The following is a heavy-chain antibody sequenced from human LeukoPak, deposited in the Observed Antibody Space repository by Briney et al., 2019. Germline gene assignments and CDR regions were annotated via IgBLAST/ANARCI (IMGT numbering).Heavy chain of an antibody. J-gene: IGHJ4*02. CDR3: ARLGYCSSTDCYFDS. V-gene: IGHV4-39*01. CDR2: LHYSGST. Sequence: SETLSLTCIVSGGSVSSGLYYWGWIRQPPGEGLEWIASLHYSGSTYYNPPLKSRVAISIDTSKNQFSLKLRFMTAADTAVYYCARLGYCSSTDCYFDSWGQGTLVTVSS. CDR1: GGSVSSGLYY. D-gene: IGHD2-2*01.